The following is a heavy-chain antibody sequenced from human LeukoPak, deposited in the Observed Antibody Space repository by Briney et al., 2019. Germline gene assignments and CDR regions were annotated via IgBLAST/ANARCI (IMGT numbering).Heavy chain of an antibody. D-gene: IGHD2-2*01. CDR2: ISSSSSYT. Sequence: GGSLRLSCAASGFTFSDYYMSWIRQAPGKGLEWVSYISSSSSYTNYADSVKGRFTISRDNAKNSLYLQMNSLRAEDTALYYCAKGYCSSTSCYGPPYYYGMDVWGQGTTVTVSS. J-gene: IGHJ6*02. CDR3: AKGYCSSTSCYGPPYYYGMDV. CDR1: GFTFSDYY. V-gene: IGHV3-11*05.